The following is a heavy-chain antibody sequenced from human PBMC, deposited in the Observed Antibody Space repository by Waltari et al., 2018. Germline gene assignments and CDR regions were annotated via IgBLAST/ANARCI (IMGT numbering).Heavy chain of an antibody. CDR3: ALWESGWRAFRF. V-gene: IGHV4-59*08. Sequence: QVQLQESGPGLVKSSETLSLTCTVSGVSVSGYFWNWIRQAPGKGPEWIGYIRHTGDTKQNPALKSRFTMSGDTSRNDFSLRLSSVTAADTAVYYCALWESGWRAFRFWGQGTLGTVSS. CDR1: GVSVSGYF. CDR2: IRHTGDT. J-gene: IGHJ4*03. D-gene: IGHD6-19*01.